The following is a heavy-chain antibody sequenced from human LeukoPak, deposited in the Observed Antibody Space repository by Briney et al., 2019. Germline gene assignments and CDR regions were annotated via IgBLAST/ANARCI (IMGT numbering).Heavy chain of an antibody. CDR1: GFTFSSYN. CDR2: IKQDGSEK. J-gene: IGHJ4*02. CDR3: ARATEWAFDY. Sequence: PGGSLRLSCAASGFTFSSYNMNWVRQAPGKGLEWVANIKQDGSEKYYVDSVKGRFTISRDNAKNSLYLQMNSLRAEDTAVYYCARATEWAFDYWGQGTLVTVSS. V-gene: IGHV3-7*01. D-gene: IGHD3-3*01.